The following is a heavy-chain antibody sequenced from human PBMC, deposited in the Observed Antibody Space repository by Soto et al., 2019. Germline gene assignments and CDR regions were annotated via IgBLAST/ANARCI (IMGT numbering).Heavy chain of an antibody. J-gene: IGHJ4*02. Sequence: SGPTLVNPTQTLTLTCTFSGFSLSTSGVGVGWIRQPPGKALEWLALIYWDDDKRYSPSLKSRLTITKDTSKNQVVLTMTNMDPVDIATYYCAHSRIAARRPHFDYWGQGTLVTVPQ. CDR1: GFSLSTSGVG. CDR3: AHSRIAARRPHFDY. D-gene: IGHD6-13*01. CDR2: IYWDDDK. V-gene: IGHV2-5*02.